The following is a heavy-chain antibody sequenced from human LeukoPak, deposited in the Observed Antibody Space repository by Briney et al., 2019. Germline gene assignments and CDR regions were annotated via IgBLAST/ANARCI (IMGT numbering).Heavy chain of an antibody. CDR2: IWYDGSNK. Sequence: GGSLRLSCAASGFTFSSYGMHWVRQAPGKGLEWVAVIWYDGSNKYYADSVKGRFTISRDNSKNTLYLQMNSLRAEDTAVYYCARVEVAVAVYDYWGQGTLVTVSS. CDR1: GFTFSSYG. D-gene: IGHD6-19*01. J-gene: IGHJ4*02. V-gene: IGHV3-33*01. CDR3: ARVEVAVAVYDY.